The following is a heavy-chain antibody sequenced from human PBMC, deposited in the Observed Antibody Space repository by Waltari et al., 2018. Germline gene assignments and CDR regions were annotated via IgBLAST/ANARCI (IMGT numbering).Heavy chain of an antibody. CDR1: GVSISSGDDH. D-gene: IGHD3-22*01. CDR2: VYYSGST. CDR3: ARADYYYDKNWFDP. Sequence: QVQLQESGPGLVKPSQTLSLTCPVSGVSISSGDDHWNWIRQPPGKGLEWIGYVYYSGSTYYNPSLKSRLTISVDTSKNQFYLHLNSVTAADTAVYYCARADYYYDKNWFDPWGQGTPVTVSS. J-gene: IGHJ5*02. V-gene: IGHV4-30-4*08.